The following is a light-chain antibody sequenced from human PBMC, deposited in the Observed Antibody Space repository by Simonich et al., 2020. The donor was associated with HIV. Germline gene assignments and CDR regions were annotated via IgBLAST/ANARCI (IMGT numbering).Light chain of an antibody. CDR1: QSISSY. CDR3: QQYYSTPYT. Sequence: DIKMTQSPSSLSASVGDRVNITCRASQSISSYLNWYQQKPGKAPKLLIYAASSLQSGVPSRFSGSGAGTDYTLTISSLQPEDFATYYCQQYYSTPYTFGQGTKLEIK. J-gene: IGKJ2*01. V-gene: IGKV1-39*01. CDR2: AAS.